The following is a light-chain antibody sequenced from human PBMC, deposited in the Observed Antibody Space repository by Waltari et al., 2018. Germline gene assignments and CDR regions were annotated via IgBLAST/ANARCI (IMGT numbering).Light chain of an antibody. Sequence: DVVMTQSPLSLPVPLGQPASISCRSSQSLVYSDGNIYLNWFQQRPGQSPRRLMYKVSRRDSGVPDRFSGSGSGTDFTLRISRVEAEDVGLYFCMQGTNWPQSFGQGTKLEIK. CDR2: KVS. CDR1: QSLVYSDGNIY. V-gene: IGKV2-30*01. J-gene: IGKJ2*03. CDR3: MQGTNWPQS.